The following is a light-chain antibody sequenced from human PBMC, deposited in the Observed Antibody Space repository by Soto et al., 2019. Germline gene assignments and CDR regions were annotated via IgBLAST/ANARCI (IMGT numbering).Light chain of an antibody. J-gene: IGLJ2*01. Sequence: QSALTQPPSASGSPGQSVTISCTGTSSDVGGYDYVSWYQQQSGKAPKLIIYEVSNRPSGVPDRFSGSKSGNTASLTVSGLHDEDEADYYWSPYAGISNVIFGAGTKLTVL. V-gene: IGLV2-8*01. CDR1: SSDVGGYDY. CDR2: EVS. CDR3: SPYAGISNVI.